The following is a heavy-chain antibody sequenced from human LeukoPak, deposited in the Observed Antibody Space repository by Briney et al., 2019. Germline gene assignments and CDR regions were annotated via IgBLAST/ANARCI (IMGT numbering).Heavy chain of an antibody. CDR3: VSFYETY. Sequence: GGSLRLSCAASGFTFSNYWMNWVRQAPGKGLEWVANIKQDGSEKYYVDSVKGRFTISKDNAKNTVYLQMNSLRAEDTAVYYCVSFYETYWGRGTLVTVSS. CDR1: GFTFSNYW. D-gene: IGHD2/OR15-2a*01. CDR2: IKQDGSEK. J-gene: IGHJ4*02. V-gene: IGHV3-7*01.